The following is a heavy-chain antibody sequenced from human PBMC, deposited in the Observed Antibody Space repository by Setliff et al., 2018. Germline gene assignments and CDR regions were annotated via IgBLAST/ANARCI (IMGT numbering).Heavy chain of an antibody. V-gene: IGHV4-39*07. CDR2: IYYSGST. J-gene: IGHJ6*02. CDR3: ARVSGMGSPPYYYYYYGMDV. D-gene: IGHD6-25*01. Sequence: TSETLSLTCTVSGGSISSSLYYWGWIRQPPGKGLEWIGSIYYSGSTYYNPSLKSRVTISVDTSKNQLSLKLSSVTAADTAVYYCARVSGMGSPPYYYYYYGMDVWGQGTTVTVSS. CDR1: GGSISSSLYY.